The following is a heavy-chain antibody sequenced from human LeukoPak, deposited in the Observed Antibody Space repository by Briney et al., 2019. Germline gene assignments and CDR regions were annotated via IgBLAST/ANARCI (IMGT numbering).Heavy chain of an antibody. V-gene: IGHV4-59*01. CDR1: GGSISGYY. CDR3: ARVQPARDYYYYGMDV. Sequence: SETLSLTCTVSGGSISGYYWSWIRQPPGKGLEWIGNIYHTGSTNYNPSLKSRVTISIDTSKKQVSLKLNSVTAADTAVYYCARVQPARDYYYYGMDVWGQGTTVTVSS. CDR2: IYHTGST. J-gene: IGHJ6*02. D-gene: IGHD6-13*01.